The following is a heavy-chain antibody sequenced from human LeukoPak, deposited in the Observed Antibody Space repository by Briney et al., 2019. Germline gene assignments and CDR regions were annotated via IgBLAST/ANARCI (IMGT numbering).Heavy chain of an antibody. J-gene: IGHJ3*02. CDR3: VRDLDGYNGAFDI. CDR1: GFTFSSYS. D-gene: IGHD5-24*01. CDR2: ISSSSSYI. Sequence: GSLRLSCTTSGFTFSSYSMNWVRQAPGKGLEWVSSISSSSSYIYYADSVKGRFTISRDNAKNSLYLQMNSLRAEDTAVYYCVRDLDGYNGAFDIWGQGTMVTVSS. V-gene: IGHV3-21*01.